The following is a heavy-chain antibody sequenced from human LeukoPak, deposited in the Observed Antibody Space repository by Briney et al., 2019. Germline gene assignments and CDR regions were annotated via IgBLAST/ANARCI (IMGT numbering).Heavy chain of an antibody. D-gene: IGHD5-18*01. V-gene: IGHV4-39*01. CDR1: GGSISSSSYY. CDR2: IYYSGST. J-gene: IGHJ3*02. Sequence: SETLSLTCTVSGGSISSSSYYWGWIRQPPGKGLEWIGSIYYSGSTYYNPSLKSRVTISVDTSKNQFSLKLSSVTAADTAVYYCARRGLVDTAMALRDAFDIWGQGTMVTVSS. CDR3: ARRGLVDTAMALRDAFDI.